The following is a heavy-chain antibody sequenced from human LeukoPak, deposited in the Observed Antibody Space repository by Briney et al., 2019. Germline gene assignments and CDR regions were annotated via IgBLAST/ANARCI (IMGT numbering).Heavy chain of an antibody. CDR1: GFTFSNYA. V-gene: IGHV3-23*01. Sequence: GGSLRLSCAASGFTFSNYAMNWVRQAPGKGLECVSTITPTADWTFYADSVKGRFSISRDNSKNTVYMQMNSLRAEDTAVYYCTRGPGRSSSPYYGMDVWGQGTTVTVSS. CDR3: TRGPGRSSSPYYGMDV. J-gene: IGHJ6*02. D-gene: IGHD6-6*01. CDR2: ITPTADWT.